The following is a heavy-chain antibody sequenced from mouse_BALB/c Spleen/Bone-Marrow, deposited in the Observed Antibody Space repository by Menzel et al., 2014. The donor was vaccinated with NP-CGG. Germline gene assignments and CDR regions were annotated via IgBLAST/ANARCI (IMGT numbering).Heavy chain of an antibody. CDR2: INPGSGGT. V-gene: IGHV1-54*01. CDR1: GYAFTDYL. J-gene: IGHJ2*01. CDR3: ARYDGYFDY. D-gene: IGHD2-3*01. Sequence: VQLQQSGAELVRPGTSVKVSCKASGYAFTDYLMEWSKQRPGQGLEWIGVINPGSGGTNYNEKFKDKATLTADKSSSTAYMQLSSLTSDDSAVYFCARYDGYFDYWGQGTILTVSS.